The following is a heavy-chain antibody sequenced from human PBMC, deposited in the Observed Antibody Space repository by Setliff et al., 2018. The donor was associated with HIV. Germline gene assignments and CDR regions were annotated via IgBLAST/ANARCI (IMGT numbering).Heavy chain of an antibody. CDR2: IIPLFGTA. CDR1: GGTFNINA. CDR3: SKVSEHRTSSGSFYYYMDV. V-gene: IGHV1-69*13. D-gene: IGHD6-6*01. Sequence: SVKVSCKASGGTFNINAVTWVRQAPGQGLEWVGAIIPLFGTANYAQKFQGRVTITADDSTSTVYMEVRSLRYADTAVYYCSKVSEHRTSSGSFYYYMDVWGEGTTVTVSS. J-gene: IGHJ6*03.